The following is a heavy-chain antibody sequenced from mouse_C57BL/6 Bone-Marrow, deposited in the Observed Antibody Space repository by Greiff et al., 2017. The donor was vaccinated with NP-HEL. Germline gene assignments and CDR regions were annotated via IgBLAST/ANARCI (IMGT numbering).Heavy chain of an antibody. CDR3: AREDDSWFAY. J-gene: IGHJ3*01. V-gene: IGHV1-69*01. CDR2: IDPSDSYT. CDR1: GYTFTSYW. D-gene: IGHD2-12*01. Sequence: QVQLKQPGAELVMPGASVKLSCKASGYTFTSYWMHWVKQRPGQGLEWIGEIDPSDSYTNYNQKFKGKSTLTVDKSSSTAYMQLSRLTSEDSSVYYCAREDDSWFAYWDQGTLVTVSA.